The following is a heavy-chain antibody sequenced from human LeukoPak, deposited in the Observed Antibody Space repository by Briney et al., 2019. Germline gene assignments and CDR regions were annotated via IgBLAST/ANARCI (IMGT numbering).Heavy chain of an antibody. Sequence: GGSLRLSCAASRFTFSRYWMHWVRQAPGKGLVWVSRINSDGISTSYADSVKGRFTISRDNAKNTLYLQMNSLRAEDTAVYYCARDGNYNDRCGPADYWGKGTLVTVSS. V-gene: IGHV3-74*01. J-gene: IGHJ4*02. CDR2: INSDGIST. D-gene: IGHD3-22*01. CDR1: RFTFSRYW. CDR3: ARDGNYNDRCGPADY.